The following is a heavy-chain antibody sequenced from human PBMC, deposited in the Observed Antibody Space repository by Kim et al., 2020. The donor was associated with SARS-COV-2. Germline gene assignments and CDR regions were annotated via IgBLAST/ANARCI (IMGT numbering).Heavy chain of an antibody. J-gene: IGHJ4*02. Sequence: DYGKGRYTISRDTAKNSLYLKMNSLRAEDTAVYYCARGGFDWFLYGHPPDYWGQGTRVTVSS. D-gene: IGHD3-9*01. V-gene: IGHV3-7*04. CDR3: ARGGFDWFLYGHPPDY.